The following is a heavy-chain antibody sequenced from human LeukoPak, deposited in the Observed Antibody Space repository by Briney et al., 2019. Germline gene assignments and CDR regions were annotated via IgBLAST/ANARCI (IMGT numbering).Heavy chain of an antibody. CDR1: GYTFTSYD. D-gene: IGHD1-26*01. CDR2: MNPNSGNT. V-gene: IGHV1-8*01. CDR3: ASEYSGYYYRYFDY. J-gene: IGHJ4*02. Sequence: ASVKVSCKASGYTFTSYDINWVRQATGQGLEWMGWMNPNSGNTGYAQKFQGRVTMTRDTSISTAYMELSSLRSEDTAVYYCASEYSGYYYRYFDYWGQGTLVTVSS.